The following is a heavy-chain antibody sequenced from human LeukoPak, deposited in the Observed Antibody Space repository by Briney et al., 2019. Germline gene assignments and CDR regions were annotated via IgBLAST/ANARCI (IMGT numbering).Heavy chain of an antibody. CDR2: IYSGGST. V-gene: IGHV3-53*01. CDR3: AKDNYYGDYEVTSVFGVD. D-gene: IGHD4-17*01. CDR1: GFTVSSNY. J-gene: IGHJ4*02. Sequence: GGSLRLSCAASGFTVSSNYMSWVRQAPRKGLEWVSVIYSGGSTYYADSVKGRFTISRDNSKNTLYLQMNSLRAEDTAVYYCAKDNYYGDYEVTSVFGVDWGQGTLVTVSS.